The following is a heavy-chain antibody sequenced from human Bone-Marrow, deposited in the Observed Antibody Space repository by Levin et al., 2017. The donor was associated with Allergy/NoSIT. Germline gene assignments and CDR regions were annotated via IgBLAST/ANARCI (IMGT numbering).Heavy chain of an antibody. CDR1: GFSFSDYY. D-gene: IGHD3-16*01. Sequence: PGGSLRLSCVASGFSFSDYYMGWVRQAPGKGLEWLSYTSGSGAVNFYADSVKGRFTISRDNVQKSVYLQLNSLRVEDTAVYYCTRDPVYSYDYGMDVWGQGTTVIVSS. CDR2: TSGSGAVN. V-gene: IGHV3-11*01. J-gene: IGHJ6*02. CDR3: TRDPVYSYDYGMDV.